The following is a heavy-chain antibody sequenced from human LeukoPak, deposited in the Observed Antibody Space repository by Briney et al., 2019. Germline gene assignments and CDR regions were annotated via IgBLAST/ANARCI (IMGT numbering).Heavy chain of an antibody. Sequence: WASVKVSCKASGCTFTGYYMHWVRQAPGQGLEWMGRINPNSGGTNYAQKFQGRVTMTRDTSISTAYMELSRLRSDDTAVYYCARESYGLSLNYWGQGTLVTVSS. J-gene: IGHJ4*02. V-gene: IGHV1-2*06. CDR2: INPNSGGT. CDR1: GCTFTGYY. CDR3: ARESYGLSLNY. D-gene: IGHD5-18*01.